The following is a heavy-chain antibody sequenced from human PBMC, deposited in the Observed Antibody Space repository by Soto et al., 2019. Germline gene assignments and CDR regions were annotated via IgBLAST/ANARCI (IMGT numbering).Heavy chain of an antibody. CDR2: IYYSGST. CDR1: GGSISSYY. V-gene: IGHV4-59*01. J-gene: IGHJ5*02. D-gene: IGHD3-10*01. CDR3: AREYYYGSGAFNWFDP. Sequence: SETLSLTCTVSGGSISSYYWSWIRQPPGKGLEWIGYIYYSGSTNYNPSLKSRVTISVDTSKNQFSLKLSSVTAADTAVYYCAREYYYGSGAFNWFDPWGQGTLVTVSS.